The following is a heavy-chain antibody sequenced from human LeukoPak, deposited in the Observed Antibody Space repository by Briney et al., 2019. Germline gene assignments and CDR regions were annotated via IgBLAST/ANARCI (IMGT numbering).Heavy chain of an antibody. V-gene: IGHV3-21*01. Sequence: GGSLRLSCAASGFTFSSYSMNWVRQAPGKGLEWVSYISSSSTYIYCADSVKGRFTISRDNANNSLYMQMNSQRAKDTTVSYRARGDSGGMDYWGQGTLVTVSS. D-gene: IGHD3-16*01. CDR2: ISSSSTYI. J-gene: IGHJ4*02. CDR3: ARGDSGGMDY. CDR1: GFTFSSYS.